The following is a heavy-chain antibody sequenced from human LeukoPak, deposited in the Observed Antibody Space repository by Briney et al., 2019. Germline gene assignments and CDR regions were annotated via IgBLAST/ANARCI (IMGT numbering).Heavy chain of an antibody. J-gene: IGHJ6*02. CDR3: ASYLTSIPSGMDV. CDR1: GFTFSSYW. D-gene: IGHD2/OR15-2a*01. Sequence: PGGSLRLSCAASGFTFSSYWMHWLRQEPRKGLVWVSRISTDGSSRSYADSVKGRFTIYRDNGKNTLYLQMNSLRAEDTAVYYCASYLTSIPSGMDVWGQGATVTVSS. CDR2: ISTDGSSR. V-gene: IGHV3-74*01.